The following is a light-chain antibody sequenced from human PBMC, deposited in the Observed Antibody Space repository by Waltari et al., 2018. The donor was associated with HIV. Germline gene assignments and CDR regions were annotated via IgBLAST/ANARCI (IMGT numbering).Light chain of an antibody. Sequence: QSALPQPASVSGSPGQSITVSCTGTSSDVGAYNYVSWYQQTPGTAHKLVIYEVSNRPSGISYRFSGSKSGNTASLTISGLQTEDEGDYYCSSFTTSNSLLFGGGTK. J-gene: IGLJ2*01. CDR3: SSFTTSNSLL. CDR2: EVS. V-gene: IGLV2-14*01. CDR1: SSDVGAYNY.